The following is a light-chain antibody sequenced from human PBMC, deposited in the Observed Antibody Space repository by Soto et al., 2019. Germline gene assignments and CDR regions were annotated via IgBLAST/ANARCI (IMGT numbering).Light chain of an antibody. CDR3: QQSYSSVMYT. Sequence: DIPMTQSPSSLSASVGDRVTVTCRASQSISNQLNWYQQKPGKAPKLLIYGASRLQSGVPSRFSGSGSGTDFTLTISSLQPEDFAPYYCQQSYSSVMYTFGQGTKLEIK. CDR2: GAS. CDR1: QSISNQ. V-gene: IGKV1-39*01. J-gene: IGKJ2*01.